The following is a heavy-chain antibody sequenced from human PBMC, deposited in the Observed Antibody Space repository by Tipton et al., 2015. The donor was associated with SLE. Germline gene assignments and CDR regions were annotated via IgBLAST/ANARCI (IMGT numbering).Heavy chain of an antibody. Sequence: GSLRLSCAASGFTFNSYAVQWVRQAPGKGLVWVALIRYDGSNKYYADSVKGRFTISRDNSKNTLYLQMNSLRAEDTAVYYCAKGDYWGQGTLVTVSS. CDR3: AKGDY. V-gene: IGHV3-30*02. J-gene: IGHJ4*02. CDR1: GFTFNSYA. CDR2: IRYDGSNK.